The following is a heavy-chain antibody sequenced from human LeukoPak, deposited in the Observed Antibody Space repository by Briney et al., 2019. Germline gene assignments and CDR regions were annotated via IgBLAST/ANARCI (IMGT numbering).Heavy chain of an antibody. CDR2: ISGSGGST. CDR3: AKDSHSGFFDY. D-gene: IGHD3-22*01. CDR1: GFTFSSYG. V-gene: IGHV3-23*01. Sequence: GGSLRLSCAATGFTFSSYGMSWVRQAPGKGLEWVSGISGSGGSTYYADSLKGRFTISRDISKTTLYLQINSLTADDTAVYYCAKDSHSGFFDYWGQGTLVTVSS. J-gene: IGHJ4*02.